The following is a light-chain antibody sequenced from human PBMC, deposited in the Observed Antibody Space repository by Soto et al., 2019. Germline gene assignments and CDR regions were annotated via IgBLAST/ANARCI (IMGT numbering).Light chain of an antibody. CDR2: GNS. Sequence: QSVLTQPPSVSGAPGQRVTISCTGSSSNIGARYDVHWYQQLPGTAPKLLIYGNSDRPSVVPDRFSGSKSGTSASLAITGLQAEDEADYYCQSYDSSLRGYVFGTGTKLTVL. CDR1: SSNIGARYD. CDR3: QSYDSSLRGYV. J-gene: IGLJ1*01. V-gene: IGLV1-40*01.